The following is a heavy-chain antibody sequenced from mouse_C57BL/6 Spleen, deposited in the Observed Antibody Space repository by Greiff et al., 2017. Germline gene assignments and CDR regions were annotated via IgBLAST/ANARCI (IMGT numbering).Heavy chain of an antibody. CDR1: GFTFSDYY. V-gene: IGHV5-16*01. CDR3: AREGNYFDY. CDR2: INYDGSST. Sequence: EVKVVESEGGLVQPGSSMKLSCTASGFTFSDYYMAWVRQVPDKGLEWVANINYDGSSTYYLDSLKSRFIISRDNAKNILYLQMSSLKSEDTATYYCAREGNYFDYWGQGTTLTVSS. J-gene: IGHJ2*01.